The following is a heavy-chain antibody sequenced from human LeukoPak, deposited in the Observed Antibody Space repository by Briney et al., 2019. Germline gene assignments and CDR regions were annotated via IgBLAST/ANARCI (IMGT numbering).Heavy chain of an antibody. CDR2: ISYDGSNK. V-gene: IGHV3-30-3*01. CDR3: ARDYCYDSSGFL. CDR1: GFTFSSYA. D-gene: IGHD3-22*01. Sequence: PGGSLRLSCAASGFTFSSYAMHWVRQAPGKGLEWVAVISYDGSNKYYADSVKGRFTISRDNSKNTLHLQMNSLRAEDTAVYYCARDYCYDSSGFLWGQGTLVTVSS. J-gene: IGHJ4*02.